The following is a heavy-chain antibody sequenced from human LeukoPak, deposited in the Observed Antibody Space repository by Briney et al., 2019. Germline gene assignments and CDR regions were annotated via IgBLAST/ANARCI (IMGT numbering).Heavy chain of an antibody. Sequence: GSSVKVSCKASGGTFSSFAISWVLKAPGQGLEYMGGIIPIFGTANYAQKFQGRVTITADESSSTAYIELSSLRSEDTAVYYCASSGGFDWLSGLYYFDYWGQGTLVTVSS. V-gene: IGHV1-69*01. CDR1: GGTFSSFA. D-gene: IGHD3-9*01. J-gene: IGHJ4*02. CDR2: IIPIFGTA. CDR3: ASSGGFDWLSGLYYFDY.